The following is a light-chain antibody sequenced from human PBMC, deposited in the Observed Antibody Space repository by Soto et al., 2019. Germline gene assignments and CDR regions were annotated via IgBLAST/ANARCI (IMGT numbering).Light chain of an antibody. CDR3: QQYVNALT. CDR2: DAS. Sequence: DIQMTQSPSSLSASAGDRVTITCQASQDISNHLNWYQQKAGKAPKLLLNDASKLEAGVPARFSGSEAGTDFTLTISSLQPEDIATYYCQQYVNALTFGGGTKVEIK. CDR1: QDISNH. J-gene: IGKJ4*01. V-gene: IGKV1-33*01.